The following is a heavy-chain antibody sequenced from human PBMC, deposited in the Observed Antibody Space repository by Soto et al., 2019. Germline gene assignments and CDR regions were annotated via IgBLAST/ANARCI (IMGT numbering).Heavy chain of an antibody. D-gene: IGHD4-17*01. CDR3: ARSPDYGGNSDYYYGMDV. CDR1: SGSISSYY. J-gene: IGHJ6*02. Sequence: PSETLSLTCTVSSGSISSYYSSWIRQPPGKGLEWIGYIYYSGSTNYNPSLKSRVTISVDTSKNQFSLKLSSVTAADTAVYYCARSPDYGGNSDYYYGMDVWGQGTTVTVYS. CDR2: IYYSGST. V-gene: IGHV4-59*01.